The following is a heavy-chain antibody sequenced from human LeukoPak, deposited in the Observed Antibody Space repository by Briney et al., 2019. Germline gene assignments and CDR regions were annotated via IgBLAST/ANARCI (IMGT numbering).Heavy chain of an antibody. D-gene: IGHD3-22*01. CDR1: GFNFWDFA. Sequence: GGSLRLSCVASGFNFWDFAMSWVRQAPGKGLGWVSAIRGSGATTMYADSVKGRFTISRDNSNNTLSLQMNSLRAEDTAFYYCAKSSTRRTYYYDSSGPYSFDYWGQGTLVTVSS. CDR3: AKSSTRRTYYYDSSGPYSFDY. CDR2: IRGSGATT. J-gene: IGHJ4*02. V-gene: IGHV3-23*01.